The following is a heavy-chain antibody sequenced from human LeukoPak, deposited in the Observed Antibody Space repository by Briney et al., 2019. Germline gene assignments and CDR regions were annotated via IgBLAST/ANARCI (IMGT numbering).Heavy chain of an antibody. CDR3: ARDLAWDAFDI. CDR2: IDSIGST. V-gene: IGHV3-66*01. Sequence: PGGSLRLSCVASGILVSSNYMSWVRQAPGKGLEWVSFIDSIGSTYYADSVKGRFTISRDNSRNTLYLQMNSLRVEDTAVYYCARDLAWDAFDIWGQGTMVTVSS. CDR1: GILVSSNY. J-gene: IGHJ3*02.